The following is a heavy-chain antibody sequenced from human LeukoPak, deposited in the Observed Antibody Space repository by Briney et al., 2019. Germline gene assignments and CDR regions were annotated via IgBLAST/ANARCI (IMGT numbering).Heavy chain of an antibody. CDR3: AKATYSSSMI. Sequence: GGSLRLSCAASGFTFDDYTMHWVRQAPGKGLEWVSAISGSVNSTYYADSVKGRFTISRDNSKNTLYLQMNSLRAEDTAVYYCAKATYSSSMIWGQGTLVTVSS. CDR1: GFTFDDYT. V-gene: IGHV3-23*01. D-gene: IGHD6-6*01. J-gene: IGHJ4*02. CDR2: ISGSVNST.